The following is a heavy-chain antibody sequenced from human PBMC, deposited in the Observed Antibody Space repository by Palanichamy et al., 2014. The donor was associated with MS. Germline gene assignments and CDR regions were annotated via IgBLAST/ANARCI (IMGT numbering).Heavy chain of an antibody. V-gene: IGHV4-39*01. CDR2: IYYGGTT. Sequence: QVQLQESGPGLVKPSDTLSLTCTVSGASISSTSYYWAWIRQPPGKGLEWIGTIYYGGTTYYNPSLKSRVTISVDTSKSQLSLRLSSVTATDTAVYYCARTGPGISVATNPWGQGTLVTVAS. CDR1: GASISSTSYY. D-gene: IGHD6-19*01. J-gene: IGHJ5*02. CDR3: ARTGPGISVATNP.